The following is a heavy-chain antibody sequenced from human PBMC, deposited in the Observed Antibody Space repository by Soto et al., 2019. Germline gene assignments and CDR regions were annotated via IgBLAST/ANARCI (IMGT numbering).Heavy chain of an antibody. V-gene: IGHV1-46*01. CDR1: GYTFTSYY. CDR2: INPSGGST. CDR3: AKVSTPRIAAAGPNWFDP. Sequence: ASVKVSGKASGYTFTSYYMHWVRQAPGQGLEWMGIINPSGGSTSYAQKFQGRVTMTRDTSTSTVYMELSSLRSEDTAVYYCAKVSTPRIAAAGPNWFDPWGQGTLVNVSS. D-gene: IGHD6-13*01. J-gene: IGHJ5*02.